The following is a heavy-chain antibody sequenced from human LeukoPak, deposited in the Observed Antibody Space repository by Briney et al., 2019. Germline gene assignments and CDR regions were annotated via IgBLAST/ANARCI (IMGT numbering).Heavy chain of an antibody. CDR1: GGSISSYY. D-gene: IGHD1-7*01. CDR3: ARDGTTGTTI. V-gene: IGHV4-59*01. J-gene: IGHJ4*02. Sequence: SETLSLTCTVSGGSISSYYWSWIQQPPGKGLEWIGYIYYSGSTNYNPSLKSRVTISVDTSKNQFSLKLSSVTAADTAVYYCARDGTTGTTIWGQGTLVTVSS. CDR2: IYYSGST.